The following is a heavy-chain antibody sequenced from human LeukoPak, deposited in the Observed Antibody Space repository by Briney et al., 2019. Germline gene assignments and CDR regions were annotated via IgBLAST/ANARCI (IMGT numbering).Heavy chain of an antibody. CDR1: GFTFSSYG. J-gene: IGHJ3*02. CDR3: AKDPFEMATIAAFDI. Sequence: GGSLRLSCAASGFTFSSYGMSWVRQAPGKGLEWVSGISGSGGSTYYADSVKGRFTISRDNSKNTLYLQMNSLRAEDTAVYYCAKDPFEMATIAAFDIWGQGTMVTVSS. V-gene: IGHV3-23*01. D-gene: IGHD5-24*01. CDR2: ISGSGGST.